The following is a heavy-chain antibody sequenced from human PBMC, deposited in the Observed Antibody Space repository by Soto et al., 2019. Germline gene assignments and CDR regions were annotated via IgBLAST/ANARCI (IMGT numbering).Heavy chain of an antibody. CDR1: GFTFKNYN. Sequence: EVQLVESGGGLVKPGESLRLSCVASGFTFKNYNMNWVRQAPGKGLELVSSIGGPDTFTYYADSVKGRFSISRDNAKSSLFLQMNALRAEDTAVYSCVRDGSLLGLTRWGQGTLVTVSS. CDR3: VRDGSLLGLTR. D-gene: IGHD3-10*01. J-gene: IGHJ4*02. CDR2: IGGPDTFT. V-gene: IGHV3-21*01.